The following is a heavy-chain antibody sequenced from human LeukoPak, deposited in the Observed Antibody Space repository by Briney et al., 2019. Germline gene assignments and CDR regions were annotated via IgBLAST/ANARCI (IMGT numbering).Heavy chain of an antibody. J-gene: IGHJ6*03. Sequence: GGSLRLSCAASGFTVSRNYMSWVRQAPGKGLEWVSVIYSGGSTYYADSVKGRFTISRDNSKNTVYLQMNSLRAEDTAVYFCAKEYGYDYNYFYSMDVWGKGTTVTISS. CDR3: AKEYGYDYNYFYSMDV. CDR2: IYSGGST. D-gene: IGHD1-1*01. V-gene: IGHV3-66*01. CDR1: GFTVSRNY.